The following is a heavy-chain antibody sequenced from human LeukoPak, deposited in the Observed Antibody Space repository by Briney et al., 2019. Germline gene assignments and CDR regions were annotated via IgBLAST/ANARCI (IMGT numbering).Heavy chain of an antibody. CDR1: GGSFSGYY. CDR2: INHSGST. CDR3: AATMVRGVHTHFDY. V-gene: IGHV4-34*01. Sequence: PSETLSLTCAVYGGSFSGYYWSWIRQPPGKGLEWIGEINHSGSTNYNPSLKSRVTISVDTSKNQFSLKVSSVTAADTAVYYCAATMVRGVHTHFDYWGQGTLVTVSS. J-gene: IGHJ4*02. D-gene: IGHD3-10*01.